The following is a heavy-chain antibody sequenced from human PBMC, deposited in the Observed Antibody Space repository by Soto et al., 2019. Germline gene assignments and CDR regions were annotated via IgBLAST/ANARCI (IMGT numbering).Heavy chain of an antibody. CDR1: GYTFTSSG. Sequence: QVQLVQSGPEVKKPEASVKVSCKTSGYTFTSSGISWVRQAPGQGPEWMGWISGHNGVTNFAQNFQDRVTLTIDSATTTAYMEVRSLSFADTAIYYCARDQGGYGTFDAWGQGTLVTVSS. CDR2: ISGHNGVT. D-gene: IGHD5-12*01. CDR3: ARDQGGYGTFDA. V-gene: IGHV1-18*04. J-gene: IGHJ4*02.